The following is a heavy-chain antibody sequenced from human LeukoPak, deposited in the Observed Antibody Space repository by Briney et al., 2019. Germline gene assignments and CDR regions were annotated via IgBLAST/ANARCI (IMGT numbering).Heavy chain of an antibody. CDR2: IYYSGST. V-gene: IGHV4-39*02. CDR3: AKEGRYGDYFDY. J-gene: IGHJ4*02. CDR1: GGSISSSTYY. D-gene: IGHD4/OR15-4a*01. Sequence: SETLSLTCTVSGGSISSSTYYWGWIRQPPGKGLEWIGSIYYSGSTYYNPSLKSRVTISVDTSKNQFSLKLSSVTAADTAVYYCAKEGRYGDYFDYWGQGTLVTVSS.